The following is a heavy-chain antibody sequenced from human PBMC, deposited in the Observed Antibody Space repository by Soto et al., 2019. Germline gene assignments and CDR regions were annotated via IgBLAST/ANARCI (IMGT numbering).Heavy chain of an antibody. CDR1: SGSVSSDDW. J-gene: IGHJ1*01. D-gene: IGHD3-22*01. CDR3: ATRRHYYDTSGYFQY. CDR2: IHHSGPS. V-gene: IGHV4-4*02. Sequence: QVHLQESGPGLVKPSGTLSLTCAVSSGSVSSDDWWSWVRQPPGKGLEWIGEIHHSGPSTYNPSLRSRVTTSLDKSRNHFSLNLKSVTAADTAVYYCATRRHYYDTSGYFQYWGQGTLVTVSS.